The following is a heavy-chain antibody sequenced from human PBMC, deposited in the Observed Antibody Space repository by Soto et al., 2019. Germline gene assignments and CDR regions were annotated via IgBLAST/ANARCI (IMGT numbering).Heavy chain of an antibody. J-gene: IGHJ4*02. CDR3: ARGGRGSGLYFLYYFDL. V-gene: IGHV4-59*01. Sequence: TLSLTCSVSAGSLSNYYWTWIRQSPGKGLEWIGEIYHTGSTKYNPSLKSRVAISVGMSKNQFSLTLSSVTPADTAVYYCARGGRGSGLYFLYYFDLWGQGTLVTVSS. CDR2: IYHTGST. D-gene: IGHD3-16*01. CDR1: AGSLSNYY.